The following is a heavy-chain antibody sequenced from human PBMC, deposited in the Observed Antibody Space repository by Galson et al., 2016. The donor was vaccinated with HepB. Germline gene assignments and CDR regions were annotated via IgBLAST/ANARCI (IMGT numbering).Heavy chain of an antibody. CDR3: AKEGCYFDSSGCGFDY. V-gene: IGHV3-30*18. D-gene: IGHD3-22*01. CDR1: GFTFSRYG. J-gene: IGHJ4*02. Sequence: SLRLSCAVSGFTFSRYGMYWVRQAPAKGLEWVALISYDGSNKYYADSVKGRFTISRDNSKNTLYLQMNSLRAEDTALYYCAKEGCYFDSSGCGFDYWGQGTLVTVSS. CDR2: ISYDGSNK.